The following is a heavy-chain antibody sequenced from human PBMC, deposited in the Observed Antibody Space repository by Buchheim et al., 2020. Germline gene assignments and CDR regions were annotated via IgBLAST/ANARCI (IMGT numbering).Heavy chain of an antibody. V-gene: IGHV3-74*03. CDR3: VRSAPGSSTGFHFDN. J-gene: IGHJ4*02. Sequence: EVQLMESGGGLVQPGGSLRLSCVASGFTFSSYWMHWVRQGPGKDLVWVSRINTDGRSTVYADSVKGRFTISRDNAKNTLYLQMTSLRDDDTGVYYCVRSAPGSSTGFHFDNWGQGTL. CDR2: INTDGRST. D-gene: IGHD3-9*01. CDR1: GFTFSSYW.